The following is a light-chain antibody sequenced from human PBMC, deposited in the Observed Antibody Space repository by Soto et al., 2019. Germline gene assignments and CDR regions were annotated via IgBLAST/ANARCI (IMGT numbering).Light chain of an antibody. CDR1: QSVLYSSNNKNY. CDR2: WAS. Sequence: DIVMTQSPDSLAVSLGKRATINCKSSQSVLYSSNNKNYLAWYQQKPGQPPKLLIYWASTRESGVPDRFSGSGSGTDFTLTISSLQAEDLAVYYCQQYYSTPPTFGQGTKLEIK. CDR3: QQYYSTPPT. J-gene: IGKJ2*01. V-gene: IGKV4-1*01.